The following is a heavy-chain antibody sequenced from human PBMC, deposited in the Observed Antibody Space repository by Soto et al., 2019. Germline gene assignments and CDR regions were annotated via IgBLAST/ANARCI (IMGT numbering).Heavy chain of an antibody. CDR2: ISSTTNYI. CDR1: GFTLTRYS. J-gene: IGHJ4*02. CDR3: ARESEDLTSNFDY. Sequence: PVVSLRLSCAASGFTLTRYSMNWVRQAPGKGLEWVSSISSTTNYIYYGDSMKGRFTISRDNAKNSLYLEMNSLRAEDTAVYYCARESEDLTSNFDYWGQGTLVTVSS. V-gene: IGHV3-21*06.